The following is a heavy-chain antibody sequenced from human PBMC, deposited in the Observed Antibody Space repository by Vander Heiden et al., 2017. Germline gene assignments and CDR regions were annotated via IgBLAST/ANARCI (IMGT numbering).Heavy chain of an antibody. D-gene: IGHD2-15*01. V-gene: IGHV4-39*01. Sequence: QLQLQESGPGLVEPSETLSLTCAVSGGSISSGGYNWGWIRQPPGKGMEWIGRNSYSGNTFYNPSFKSRVTISVDTSKNQFSLKVTSVTDADTAVYYCARHDRSGATYFDYWGQGTLVTVSS. CDR1: GGSISSGGYN. J-gene: IGHJ4*02. CDR2: NSYSGNT. CDR3: ARHDRSGATYFDY.